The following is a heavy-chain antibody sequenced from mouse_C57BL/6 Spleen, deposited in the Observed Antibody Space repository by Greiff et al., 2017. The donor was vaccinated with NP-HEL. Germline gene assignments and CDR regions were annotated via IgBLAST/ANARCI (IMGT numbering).Heavy chain of an antibody. CDR3: ASPLTTVVAGAMDY. CDR1: GYTFTDYY. D-gene: IGHD1-1*01. CDR2: INPYNGGT. J-gene: IGHJ4*01. V-gene: IGHV1-19*01. Sequence: EVQLQQSGPVLVKPGASVKMSCKASGYTFTDYYMNWVKQSHGKSLEWIGVINPYNGGTSYNQKFKGKATLTVDKSSSTAYMELNSLTSEDSAVYYCASPLTTVVAGAMDYWGQGTSVTVSS.